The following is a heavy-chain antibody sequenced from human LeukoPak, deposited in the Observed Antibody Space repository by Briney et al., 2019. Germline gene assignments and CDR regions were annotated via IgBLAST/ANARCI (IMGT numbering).Heavy chain of an antibody. J-gene: IGHJ4*02. D-gene: IGHD4/OR15-4a*01. CDR3: ARVYGEIDY. V-gene: IGHV1-8*01. CDR2: KNPNSGNT. CDR1: GYTFTNYD. Sequence: ASVKVSCKASGYTFTNYDINWVRQATGQGLEWMGWKNPNSGNTGYAQNLQGRVTMTRDTSISTAYMELTSLRSEDTAVYYCARVYGEIDYWGQGTLVTVSS.